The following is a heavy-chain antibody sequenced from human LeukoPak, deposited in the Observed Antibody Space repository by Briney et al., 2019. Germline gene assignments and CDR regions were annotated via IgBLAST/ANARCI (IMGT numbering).Heavy chain of an antibody. J-gene: IGHJ6*02. V-gene: IGHV3-33*01. CDR1: GFIFTNYG. CDR2: IWYDGSNK. D-gene: IGHD2-2*01. Sequence: GGSLRLSCAASGFIFTNYGMNWVRQAPGKGLEWVAVIWYDGSNKYYADSVKGRFTISRDNSKNTLYLQMNSLRAEDTAVYYCAREDLGYCSSTSCSTHYYYYGMDVWGQGTTVTVSS. CDR3: AREDLGYCSSTSCSTHYYYYGMDV.